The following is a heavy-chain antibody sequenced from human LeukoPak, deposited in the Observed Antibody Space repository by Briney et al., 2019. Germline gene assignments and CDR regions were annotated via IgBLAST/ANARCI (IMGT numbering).Heavy chain of an antibody. V-gene: IGHV3-21*01. J-gene: IGHJ4*02. CDR2: ISSSSSYI. CDR3: ARDLPPSGSLDY. CDR1: GFTFSSYE. D-gene: IGHD1-26*01. Sequence: GGSLRLSCAASGFTFSSYEMNWVRQAPGKGLEWVSSISSSSSYIYYADSVKGRFTISRDNAKNSLYLQMNSLRAEDTAVYYCARDLPPSGSLDYWGQGTLVTVSS.